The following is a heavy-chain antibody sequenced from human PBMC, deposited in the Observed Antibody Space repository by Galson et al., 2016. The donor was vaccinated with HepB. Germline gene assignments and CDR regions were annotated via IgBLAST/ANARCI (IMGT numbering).Heavy chain of an antibody. CDR2: ISWNSGSI. J-gene: IGHJ4*02. D-gene: IGHD2-2*01. V-gene: IGHV3-9*01. Sequence: SLRLSCAASGFAFNDYAMHWVRQVPGTGLEWVSGISWNSGSIYYADSVKGRFTISRDNAKSSLFLQMNSLRVEDAAFYFCVKGVHSTTWSESAFEYWGQGTLVTVSS. CDR1: GFAFNDYA. CDR3: VKGVHSTTWSESAFEY.